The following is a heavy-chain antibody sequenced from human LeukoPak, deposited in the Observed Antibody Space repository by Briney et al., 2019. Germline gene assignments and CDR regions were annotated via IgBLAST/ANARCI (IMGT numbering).Heavy chain of an antibody. V-gene: IGHV4-59*01. J-gene: IGHJ4*02. CDR3: ARESIAAAGIDY. Sequence: SESLSLTCTVSGGSISSYYWSWIRHPPGKGLEWSGSIYYSGSTNYNPSLKSRVTISVDTSKNQFSLKLSSVTAADTAVYYCARESIAAAGIDYWGQGTLVTVSS. CDR1: GGSISSYY. CDR2: IYYSGST. D-gene: IGHD6-13*01.